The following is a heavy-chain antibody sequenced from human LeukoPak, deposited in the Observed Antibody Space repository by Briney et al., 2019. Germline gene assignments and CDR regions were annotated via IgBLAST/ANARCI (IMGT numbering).Heavy chain of an antibody. CDR1: GFTFSSYG. J-gene: IGHJ4*02. CDR3: AKVHYDFWSGYTFDY. Sequence: PGGSLRLSCAASGFTFSSYGMHRVRQAPGKGLEWVAFIRYDGSNKYYADSVKGRFTISRDNSKNTLYLQMNSLRAEDTAVYYCAKVHYDFWSGYTFDYWGQGTLVTVSS. D-gene: IGHD3-3*01. V-gene: IGHV3-30*02. CDR2: IRYDGSNK.